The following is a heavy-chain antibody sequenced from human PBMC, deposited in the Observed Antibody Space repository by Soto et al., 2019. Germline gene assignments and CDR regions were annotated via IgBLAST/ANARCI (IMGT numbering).Heavy chain of an antibody. Sequence: GGSLRLSCAASGFTFSDHYMDWVRQAPGKGLEWVGRTRNKANSYTTEYAASVKGRFTISRDDSKNSLYLQMNSLKTEDTAVYYCARAGHYYGSGSYYNDYYGMDVWGQGTTVTVSS. D-gene: IGHD3-10*01. J-gene: IGHJ6*02. CDR1: GFTFSDHY. V-gene: IGHV3-72*01. CDR3: ARAGHYYGSGSYYNDYYGMDV. CDR2: TRNKANSYTT.